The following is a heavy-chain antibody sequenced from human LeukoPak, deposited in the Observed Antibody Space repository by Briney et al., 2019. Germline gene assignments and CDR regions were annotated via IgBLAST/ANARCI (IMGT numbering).Heavy chain of an antibody. Sequence: GRSLRLSCAASGFTFDDYAMHWGRQAPGKGLEWVSGISWNSGSIGYADSVKGRFTISRANAKHSLYLQMNSLRAEDTALYYCAKDSSSAYYYYYMDVWGKGTTVTVSS. V-gene: IGHV3-9*01. CDR2: ISWNSGSI. CDR3: AKDSSSAYYYYYMDV. CDR1: GFTFDDYA. J-gene: IGHJ6*03. D-gene: IGHD6-6*01.